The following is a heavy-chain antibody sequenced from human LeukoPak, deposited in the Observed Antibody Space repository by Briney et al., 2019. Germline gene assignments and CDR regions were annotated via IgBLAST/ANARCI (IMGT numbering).Heavy chain of an antibody. CDR1: GYTFNSSY. D-gene: IGHD3-10*01. J-gene: IGHJ5*02. CDR3: AGNYYGSGST. V-gene: IGHV1-46*02. CDR2: INPSDDST. Sequence: GASVKVSCKASGYTFNSSYMHWVRQAPGQGLEWMGIINPSDDSTRYAQKFQGRVTMTRNTSISTAYMELSSLRSEDTAVYYCAGNYYGSGSTWGQGTLVTVSS.